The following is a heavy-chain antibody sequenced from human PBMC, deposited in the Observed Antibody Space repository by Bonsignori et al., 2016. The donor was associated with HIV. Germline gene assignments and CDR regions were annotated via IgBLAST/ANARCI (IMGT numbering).Heavy chain of an antibody. CDR2: ITDSGGDS. Sequence: GESLKISCAASGMTFRSNAMSWVRQAPGKGLEWVSGITDSGGDSYYADSVKGRFTISRDNSKNTLYLQMNSLRAEDSAVYHCANIFLGYCSGNNCDHSEFWGQGTLVTVSS. V-gene: IGHV3-23*01. CDR1: GMTFRSNA. D-gene: IGHD2-15*01. J-gene: IGHJ4*02. CDR3: ANIFLGYCSGNNCDHSEF.